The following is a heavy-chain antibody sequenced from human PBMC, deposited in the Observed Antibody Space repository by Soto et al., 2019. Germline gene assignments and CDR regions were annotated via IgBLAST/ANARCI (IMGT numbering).Heavy chain of an antibody. CDR2: ISSSSSHI. CDR3: ARDVTSSGCYYLYPSGFDP. CDR1: GFTFSSYS. Sequence: EVQLVESGGGLVKPGGSLRLSCAASGFTFSSYSMNWVRQAPGKGLEWVSSISSSSSHIYYADSVKGRFTISRDNAKXXLXXQMNSLRAEDTAVYYCARDVTSSGCYYLYPSGFDPWGQGTLVTVSS. J-gene: IGHJ5*02. D-gene: IGHD3-22*01. V-gene: IGHV3-21*01.